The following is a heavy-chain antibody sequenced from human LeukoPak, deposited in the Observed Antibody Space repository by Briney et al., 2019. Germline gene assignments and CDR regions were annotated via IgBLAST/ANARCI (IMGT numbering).Heavy chain of an antibody. V-gene: IGHV4-39*07. D-gene: IGHD1-26*01. Sequence: SETLSLTCTVSGGSISSSSYYWGCIRQPPGKGLEWIGNIFYSGSTYYNPSLKSRVTISVDTSKNQFSLKLSSVTAADTAVYYCARDSMREGARGDFDYWGQGTLVTVSS. CDR1: GGSISSSSYY. J-gene: IGHJ4*02. CDR3: ARDSMREGARGDFDY. CDR2: IFYSGST.